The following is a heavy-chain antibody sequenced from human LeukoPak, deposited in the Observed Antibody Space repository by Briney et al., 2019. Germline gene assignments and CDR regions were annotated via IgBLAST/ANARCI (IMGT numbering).Heavy chain of an antibody. J-gene: IGHJ4*02. Sequence: SETLSLTCSVSGGSISRSTYYWGWIRQPPGKGLEWIGSIHYRGSTYYNPSLKSRGTISVDTSTTQFSLKLSSVSAAATAVYYCARQYIAAANLYFDFWGQGTLVTVSS. D-gene: IGHD6-13*01. CDR3: ARQYIAAANLYFDF. V-gene: IGHV4-39*01. CDR1: GGSISRSTYY. CDR2: IHYRGST.